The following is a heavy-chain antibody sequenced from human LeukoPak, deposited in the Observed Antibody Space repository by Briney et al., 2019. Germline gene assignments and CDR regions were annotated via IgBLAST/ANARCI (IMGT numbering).Heavy chain of an antibody. CDR1: GFSFNNYG. D-gene: IGHD2-2*01. J-gene: IGHJ5*02. V-gene: IGHV3-23*01. Sequence: GGSLRLSCAASGFSFNNYGMHWVRQTPGKGLEWVSAITGIGDATYYADFVKGRFTISKDISENTLYLQMSSLRVDDTAVYYCTKTPLGDYCSSASCPHFNWFDPWGQGTLVTVSS. CDR3: TKTPLGDYCSSASCPHFNWFDP. CDR2: ITGIGDAT.